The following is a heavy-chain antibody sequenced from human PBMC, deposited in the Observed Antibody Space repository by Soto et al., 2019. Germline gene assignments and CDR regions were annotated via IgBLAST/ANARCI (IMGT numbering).Heavy chain of an antibody. CDR2: IIPIFGTA. CDR1: GGTFSSYA. CDR3: ARQDIVVVPAARFDY. J-gene: IGHJ4*02. D-gene: IGHD2-2*01. V-gene: IGHV1-69*13. Sequence: SVKVSCKASGGTFSSYAISWVRQAPGQGLEWMGGIIPIFGTANYAQKFQGRVTITADESTSTAYMELSSLRSEDTAVYYCARQDIVVVPAARFDYWGQGTLVTVSS.